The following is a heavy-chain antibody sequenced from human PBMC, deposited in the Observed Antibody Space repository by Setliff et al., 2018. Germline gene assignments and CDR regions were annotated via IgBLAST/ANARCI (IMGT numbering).Heavy chain of an antibody. CDR3: AYSSDYDFWSGYPPALDY. Sequence: SETLSLTCAVSGYSISSGYYWGWIRQPPGKGLEWIGSIYHSGSTNYNPSLKSRVTISVDTSKNQFSLKLSSVTAADTAVYYCAYSSDYDFWSGYPPALDYWGQGTLVTVSS. CDR2: IYHSGST. CDR1: GYSISSGYY. J-gene: IGHJ4*02. V-gene: IGHV4-38-2*01. D-gene: IGHD3-3*01.